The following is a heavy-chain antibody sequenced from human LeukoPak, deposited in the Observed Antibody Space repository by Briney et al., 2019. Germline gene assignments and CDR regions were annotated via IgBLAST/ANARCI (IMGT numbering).Heavy chain of an antibody. Sequence: GGSLRLSCAASGFTFSSYDMHWVRQATGKGLEWVSAIGTAGDTYYPGSVKGRFTISRENAKNSLYLQMNSLRVGDTVVYYCARVGRVEWRGAFDIWGQGTMVTVSS. CDR2: IGTAGDT. CDR3: ARVGRVEWRGAFDI. D-gene: IGHD3-3*01. CDR1: GFTFSSYD. V-gene: IGHV3-13*01. J-gene: IGHJ3*02.